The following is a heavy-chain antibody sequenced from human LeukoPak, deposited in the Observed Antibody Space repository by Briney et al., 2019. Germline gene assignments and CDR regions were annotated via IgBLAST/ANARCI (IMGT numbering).Heavy chain of an antibody. CDR1: GGSISSYD. CDR2: IYTSGSP. Sequence: SETLSLTCTVSGGSISSYDWSWIRQPAGKGLEWIGRIYTSGSPNYNPSLKSRVTMSVDTSKNQFSLKLSSVTAADTAVYYCARLSSSWYQDWYFDLWGRGTLVTVSS. J-gene: IGHJ2*01. CDR3: ARLSSSWYQDWYFDL. V-gene: IGHV4-4*07. D-gene: IGHD6-13*01.